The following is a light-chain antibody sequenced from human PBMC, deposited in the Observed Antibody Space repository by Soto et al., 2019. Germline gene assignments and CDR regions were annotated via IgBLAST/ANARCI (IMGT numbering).Light chain of an antibody. J-gene: IGKJ2*01. Sequence: EIVLTQSPGTLSLSPGERATLSCRASQSVVSSSLAWYQQKPGQAPRLLVYDASSRATGIPDRFSGSGSGTDFTLTISRREPADFAVYYFHPYGSTPDTFGQGTNLEIK. CDR1: QSVVSSS. V-gene: IGKV3-20*01. CDR2: DAS. CDR3: HPYGSTPDT.